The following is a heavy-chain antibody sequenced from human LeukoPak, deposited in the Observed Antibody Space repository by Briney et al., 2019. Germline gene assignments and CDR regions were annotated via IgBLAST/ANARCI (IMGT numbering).Heavy chain of an antibody. CDR3: ASGIELDY. J-gene: IGHJ4*02. V-gene: IGHV3-7*03. Sequence: TGGSLRLSCAASGFTFSRYWIRWVSQAPGKGLGWVANIKQDGSEKNYVDSVKGTFTNSRDNANNSLYLQMNSQTAEDTAAYYCASGIELDYWGQGTLVTVSS. CDR2: IKQDGSEK. CDR1: GFTFSRYW.